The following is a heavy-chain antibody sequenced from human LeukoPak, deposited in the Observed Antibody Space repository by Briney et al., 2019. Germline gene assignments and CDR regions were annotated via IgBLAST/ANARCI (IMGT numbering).Heavy chain of an antibody. V-gene: IGHV4-59*01. CDR1: GGSSSSYY. D-gene: IGHD6-13*01. Sequence: SETLSLTCTVSGGSSSSYYWTWIRQPPGKGLEWIGFVYYSGSTNYNPSLKSRVAISVDTFKNQFSLRLSSVTTADTAMYYCARFGSAGTLDYWGQGTLVTVSS. CDR2: VYYSGST. CDR3: ARFGSAGTLDY. J-gene: IGHJ4*02.